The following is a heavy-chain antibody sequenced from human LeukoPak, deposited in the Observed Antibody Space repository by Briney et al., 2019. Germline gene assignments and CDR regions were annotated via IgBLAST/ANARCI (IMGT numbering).Heavy chain of an antibody. Sequence: APVKVSCKASGYTFTSYDINWVRQATGQGLEWMGWMNPNSGNTGYAQKFQGRVTMTRNTSISTAYMELSSLRSEDTAVYYCARDHPPPGYSSSWSYYYYYGMDVWGQGTTVTVSS. CDR2: MNPNSGNT. V-gene: IGHV1-8*01. CDR1: GYTFTSYD. CDR3: ARDHPPPGYSSSWSYYYYYGMDV. D-gene: IGHD6-13*01. J-gene: IGHJ6*02.